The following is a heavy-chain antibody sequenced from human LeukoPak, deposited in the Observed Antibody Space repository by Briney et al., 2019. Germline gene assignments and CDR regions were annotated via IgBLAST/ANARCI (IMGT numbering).Heavy chain of an antibody. J-gene: IGHJ4*02. CDR1: GGSISSYY. V-gene: IGHV4-59*01. CDR3: ARGRYDSSFPFDY. CDR2: IYYSGST. Sequence: PSETLSLTCTVSGGSISSYYWSWIRQPPGKGLEWIGHIYYSGSTNYNPSLKSRVTISVDTSKNQFSLRLSSVTAADTAVYYCARGRYDSSFPFDYWGQGTLVTVSS. D-gene: IGHD3-22*01.